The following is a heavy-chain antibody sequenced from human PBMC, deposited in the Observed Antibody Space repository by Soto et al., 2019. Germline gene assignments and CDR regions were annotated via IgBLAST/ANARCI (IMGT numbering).Heavy chain of an antibody. J-gene: IGHJ6*02. V-gene: IGHV3-33*01. CDR2: IWYDGSNK. Sequence: QVQLVESGGGVVQPGRSLRLSCAASGFTFSSYGMHWVRQAPGKGLEWVAVIWYDGSNKYYADSVKGRFTISRDNSKNTLYLQMNGLRAEDTAVYYCARSRGRPYGMDVWGQGTTVTVSS. CDR1: GFTFSSYG. CDR3: ARSRGRPYGMDV.